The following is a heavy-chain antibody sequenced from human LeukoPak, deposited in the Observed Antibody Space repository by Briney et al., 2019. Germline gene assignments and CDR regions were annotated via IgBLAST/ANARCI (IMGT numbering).Heavy chain of an antibody. Sequence: GGSLRLSCAASGFTFSSYAMSWVRQAPGKGLEWVSAISGSGGSTYYADSVKGRFTISRDNSKNTLYLQMNSLRAEDTAVYYCARDISNYGVVDYWGQGTLVTVSS. CDR1: GFTFSSYA. V-gene: IGHV3-23*01. CDR3: ARDISNYGVVDY. CDR2: ISGSGGST. D-gene: IGHD4-11*01. J-gene: IGHJ4*02.